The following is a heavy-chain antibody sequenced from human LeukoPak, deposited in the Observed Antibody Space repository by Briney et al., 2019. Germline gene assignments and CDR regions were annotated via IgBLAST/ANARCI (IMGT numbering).Heavy chain of an antibody. V-gene: IGHV4-59*01. CDR1: GGSISSYY. CDR3: ARDVPVATTYNPYYFDY. CDR2: IYYSGST. D-gene: IGHD5-12*01. J-gene: IGHJ4*02. Sequence: SETLSLTCTVSGGSISSYYWSWIRQPPGKGLEWIGYIYYSGSTNYNPSLKSRVTISVDTSKNQFSLKLSSVTAADTAVYYCARDVPVATTYNPYYFDYWGQGTLVTVSS.